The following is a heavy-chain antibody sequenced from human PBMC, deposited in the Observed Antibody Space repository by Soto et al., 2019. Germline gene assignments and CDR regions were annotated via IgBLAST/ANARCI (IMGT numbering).Heavy chain of an antibody. V-gene: IGHV3-48*03. CDR3: ARDTLTCSGVDRGKVYYGLYF. CDR2: ISTSESIV. CDR1: GLAFSSYE. Sequence: GWNPRLSCAASGLAFSSYEMNWVRQAPGKGLEWVSYISTSESIVYYADSVRGRFTISRDNAKNSLFLQMNSLRAEDTAVYYCARDTLTCSGVDRGKVYYGLYFWGQGSTVIGSS. J-gene: IGHJ6*02. D-gene: IGHD2-8*02.